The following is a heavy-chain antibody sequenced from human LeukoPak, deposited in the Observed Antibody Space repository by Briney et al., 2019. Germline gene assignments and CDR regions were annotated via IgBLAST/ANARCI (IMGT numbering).Heavy chain of an antibody. J-gene: IGHJ1*01. CDR3: ARDSPLYGSGSYYNDEYFQH. CDR1: GYTSTSYY. CDR2: INPSGGST. D-gene: IGHD3-10*01. V-gene: IGHV1-46*03. Sequence: ASVKVSCKASGYTSTSYYMHWVRQAPGQGLEWMGIINPSGGSTSYAQKFQGRVTMTRDTSTSTVYMELSSLRSEDTAVYYCARDSPLYGSGSYYNDEYFQHWGQGTLVTVSS.